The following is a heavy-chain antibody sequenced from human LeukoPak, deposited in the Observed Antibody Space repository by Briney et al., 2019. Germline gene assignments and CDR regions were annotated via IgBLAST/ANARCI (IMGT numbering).Heavy chain of an antibody. V-gene: IGHV1-18*01. J-gene: IGHJ4*02. CDR1: GYTFTSYG. CDR2: ISAYNGNT. CDR3: ARDVDTSSYYDFWSGYYSFDY. D-gene: IGHD3-3*01. Sequence: GSSVKVSCKASGYTFTSYGISWVRQAPGQGLEWMGWISAYNGNTNYAQKLQGRVTMTTDTSTSTAYMELRSLRSDDTAVYYCARDVDTSSYYDFWSGYYSFDYWGQGTLVTVSS.